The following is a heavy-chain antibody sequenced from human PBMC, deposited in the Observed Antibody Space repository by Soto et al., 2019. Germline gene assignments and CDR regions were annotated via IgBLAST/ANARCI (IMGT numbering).Heavy chain of an antibody. J-gene: IGHJ3*01. CDR1: GGSFSAHY. Sequence: QVHLQQWGAGLLKPSETLSLTCGLSGGSFSAHYWTWIRQSPGKGLEWIGEISHSGSTNYNPSLKNRLTISVDTSRNQFSLKLSSVTAADTAVYYCSGGTNAIRGVTMSLDAYDVWGQGTVVTVSS. CDR2: ISHSGST. CDR3: SGGTNAIRGVTMSLDAYDV. V-gene: IGHV4-34*01. D-gene: IGHD3-10*01.